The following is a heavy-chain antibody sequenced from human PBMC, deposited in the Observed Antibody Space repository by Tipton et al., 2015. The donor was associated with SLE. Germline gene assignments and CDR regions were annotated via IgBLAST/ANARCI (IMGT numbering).Heavy chain of an antibody. Sequence: SLRLSCAASGFTFSSYAMSWVRQAPGKGLEWVSAISGSGGSTYYADSVKGRFTISRDNSKNTLYLQMNSLRAEDTAVYYCAKGGDCSGGSCYSSAFDIWGQGTMVTVSS. CDR2: ISGSGGST. V-gene: IGHV3-23*01. CDR3: AKGGDCSGGSCYSSAFDI. D-gene: IGHD2-15*01. CDR1: GFTFSSYA. J-gene: IGHJ3*02.